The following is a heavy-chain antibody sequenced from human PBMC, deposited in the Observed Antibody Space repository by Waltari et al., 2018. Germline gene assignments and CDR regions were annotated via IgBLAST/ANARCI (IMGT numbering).Heavy chain of an antibody. Sequence: QLVESGGGLVQPGGSLRPSCVDSGFTLRSYQMVWLRQAPGKGLEWVSYINNIGSLVYYADSVKGRFTVSRDNAKNSLFLQMNSLRVDDSAVYFCARYYGEYGLDSWGQGTLVTVSS. CDR1: GFTLRSYQ. CDR2: INNIGSLV. CDR3: ARYYGEYGLDS. V-gene: IGHV3-48*03. D-gene: IGHD3-16*01. J-gene: IGHJ4*02.